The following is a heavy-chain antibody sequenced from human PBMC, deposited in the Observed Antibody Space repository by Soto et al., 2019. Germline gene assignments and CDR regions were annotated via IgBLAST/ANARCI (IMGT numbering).Heavy chain of an antibody. D-gene: IGHD3-10*01. J-gene: IGHJ4*02. CDR2: IWYDGSNK. V-gene: IGHV3-33*01. CDR3: ARGSSRGLEY. CDR1: GFTFSNYG. Sequence: QVQLVESGGGVVQPGRSLRLSCAASGFTFSNYGMHWVRQTPGKGLEWVAIIWYDGSNKYYADSVKGRFTISRDNSKNTLYLQMNSLRAEDTAVFYCARGSSRGLEYWGQGTLVTVSS.